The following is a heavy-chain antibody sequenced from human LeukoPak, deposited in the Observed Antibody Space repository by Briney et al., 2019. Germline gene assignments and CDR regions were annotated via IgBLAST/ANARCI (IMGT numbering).Heavy chain of an antibody. CDR2: ISGSSGGT. D-gene: IGHD2-2*02. CDR3: AIVVVPAAIPSSYWYFDL. CDR1: GFTFSSYA. J-gene: IGHJ2*01. V-gene: IGHV3-23*01. Sequence: GGSLRLSCAASGFTFSSYAMSWVRQAPGKGLEWVSAISGSSGGTYYADSVKGRFTISRDNAKNSLYLQMNSLRAEDTAVYYCAIVVVPAAIPSSYWYFDLWGRGTLVTVSS.